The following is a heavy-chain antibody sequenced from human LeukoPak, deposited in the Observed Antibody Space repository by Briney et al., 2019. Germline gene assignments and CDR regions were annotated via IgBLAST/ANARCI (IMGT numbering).Heavy chain of an antibody. CDR2: ISTDGNTK. Sequence: GGSLRLSCTASGFTVTSHVMHWVRQAPGKGLEWVAVISTDGNTKVYADYVMSRCSIASDDSENKMKLQMNSIGDDDNTLYYSARRIRDPGEIWGQGTPVTV. V-gene: IGHV3-30*04. CDR1: GFTVTSHV. J-gene: IGHJ4*02. D-gene: IGHD7-27*01. CDR3: ARRIRDPGEI.